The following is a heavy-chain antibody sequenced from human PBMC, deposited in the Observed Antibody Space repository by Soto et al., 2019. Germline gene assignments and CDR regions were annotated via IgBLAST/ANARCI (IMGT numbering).Heavy chain of an antibody. CDR2: IIPIFGTA. CDR1: GGTFSSYA. Sequence: QVQLVQSGAEVKKPGSSVKVSCKASGGTFSSYAIGWVRQAPGQGLEWMGGIIPIFGTANYAQKFQGRVTITADESTSTAYMVLSSLRSEDTAVYYCASSRSRTTYGEADYWGQGTLVTVSS. CDR3: ASSRSRTTYGEADY. D-gene: IGHD3-16*01. J-gene: IGHJ4*02. V-gene: IGHV1-69*01.